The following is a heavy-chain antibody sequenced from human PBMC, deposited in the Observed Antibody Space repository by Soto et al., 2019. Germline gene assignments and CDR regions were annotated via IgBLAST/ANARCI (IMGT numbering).Heavy chain of an antibody. CDR1: GFTFDDYA. Sequence: EVQLVESGGGLVQPGRSLRLSCAASGFTFDDYAMHWVRQAPGKGLEWVSGISWNSGSIGYADSVKGRFTISRDNAKNSLYLQMNSLRAEDTALYYCAKDKGVAAARGYGMDVWGQGTTVTVSS. D-gene: IGHD2-15*01. CDR2: ISWNSGSI. CDR3: AKDKGVAAARGYGMDV. J-gene: IGHJ6*02. V-gene: IGHV3-9*01.